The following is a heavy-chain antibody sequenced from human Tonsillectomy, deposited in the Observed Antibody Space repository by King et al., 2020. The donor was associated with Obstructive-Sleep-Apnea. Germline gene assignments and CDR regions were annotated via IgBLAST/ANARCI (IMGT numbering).Heavy chain of an antibody. CDR3: AKIWGSGELLSYFDL. V-gene: IGHV3-23*04. CDR2: ISGSGGST. J-gene: IGHJ2*01. D-gene: IGHD3-10*01. CDR1: GFTFSSYA. Sequence: VQLVESGGGLVQPGGSLRLSCAASGFTFSSYAMSWVRQVPGKGLEWVSVISGSGGSTHYADSVKGRFTISRDTSKNTLYLQMNSLRAEDTAEYYCAKIWGSGELLSYFDLWGRGTLVTVSS.